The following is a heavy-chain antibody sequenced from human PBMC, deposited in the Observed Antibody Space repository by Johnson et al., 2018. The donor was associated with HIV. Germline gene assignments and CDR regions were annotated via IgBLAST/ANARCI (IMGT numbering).Heavy chain of an antibody. D-gene: IGHD5-24*01. CDR2: IYSGGDT. V-gene: IGHV3-53*01. CDR3: ARSKLQFLAPDAFDI. CDR1: GFNVSDNY. Sequence: VQLVESGGCLVQPGGSLGLSCAASGFNVSDNYMNWVRQAPGTGLEWVSIIYSGGDTNYADSVKGRFTISRDSSINALYLPIDTLGVEDTAVYYCARSKLQFLAPDAFDIWGQGTMVTVSS. J-gene: IGHJ3*02.